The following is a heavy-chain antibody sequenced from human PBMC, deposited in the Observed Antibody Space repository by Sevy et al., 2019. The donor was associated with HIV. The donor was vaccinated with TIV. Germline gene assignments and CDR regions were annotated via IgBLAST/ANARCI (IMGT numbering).Heavy chain of an antibody. J-gene: IGHJ6*03. CDR2: IIPIFGTA. D-gene: IGHD3-9*01. CDR1: GGTFSSYA. Sequence: ASVKVSCKASGGTFSSYAISWVRQAPGQGLEWMGGIIPIFGTANYAQKFQGRDTITADKSTSTAYMELSSLRSEDTAVYYCARGPQVGYDILTGDYTNYYYYYMDVWGKGTTVPVSS. V-gene: IGHV1-69*06. CDR3: ARGPQVGYDILTGDYTNYYYYYMDV.